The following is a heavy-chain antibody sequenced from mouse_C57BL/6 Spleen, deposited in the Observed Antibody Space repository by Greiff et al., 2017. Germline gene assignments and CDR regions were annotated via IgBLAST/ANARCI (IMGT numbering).Heavy chain of an antibody. Sequence: EVQLQQSGPELVKPGASVKISCKASGYTFTDYYMNWVKQSHGKSLEWIGDINPNNGGTSYNQKIKGKATLTVDKYSSTAYMGLRSLTSEDSAVYYCASIIVRNYLDYWGQGATLTVSS. CDR2: INPNNGGT. CDR3: ASIIVRNYLDY. CDR1: GYTFTDYY. V-gene: IGHV1-26*01. D-gene: IGHD1-1*01. J-gene: IGHJ2*01.